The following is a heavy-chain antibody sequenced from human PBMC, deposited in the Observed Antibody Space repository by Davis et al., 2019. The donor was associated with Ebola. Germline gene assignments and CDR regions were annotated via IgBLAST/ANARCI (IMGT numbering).Heavy chain of an antibody. V-gene: IGHV3-21*01. Sequence: GESLKISCVASGFTFNTYSMNWVRQAPGKGLEWVSSIGTSGTYIHYSDSMRGRFTISRDDAKNSLYLHMNSRRAEDTAVYYCVREGYDILTGYRTREFDYWGQGTLVTVSS. CDR2: IGTSGTYI. CDR3: VREGYDILTGYRTREFDY. CDR1: GFTFNTYS. J-gene: IGHJ4*02. D-gene: IGHD3-9*01.